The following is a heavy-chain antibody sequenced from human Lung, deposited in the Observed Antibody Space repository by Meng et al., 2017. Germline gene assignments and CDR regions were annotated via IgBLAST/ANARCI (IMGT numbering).Heavy chain of an antibody. CDR2: IDHSGGS. V-gene: IGHV4-34*04. D-gene: IGHD5-24*01. CDR1: GGSCNDYY. CDR3: ARGPTTMAHYFDY. Sequence: QAPLHQWGAALSKLSETRAFACVVSGGSCNDYYWSGIRQPPGKGPEWIGSIDHSGGSNDNPSHESRANISVDMSQNNLSRKLSSVTTADSAVYYCARGPTTMAHYFDYWGQGTLVTVSS. J-gene: IGHJ4*02.